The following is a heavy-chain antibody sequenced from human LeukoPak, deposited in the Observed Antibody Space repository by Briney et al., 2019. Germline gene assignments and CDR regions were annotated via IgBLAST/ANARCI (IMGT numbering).Heavy chain of an antibody. Sequence: SETLSLTCTVSGGSISNYYWSWIRQPPGKGLEWIGYISHSGSTNYSPSLKSRVTISLDTSKSQFSLKLSSVTAADTAVYYCAGHHPRNTVDFWGQGTLVTVSS. D-gene: IGHD2-8*02. V-gene: IGHV4-59*08. CDR1: GGSISNYY. J-gene: IGHJ4*02. CDR3: AGHHPRNTVDF. CDR2: ISHSGST.